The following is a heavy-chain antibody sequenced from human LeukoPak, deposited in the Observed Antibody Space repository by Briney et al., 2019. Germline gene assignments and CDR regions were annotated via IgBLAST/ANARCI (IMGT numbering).Heavy chain of an antibody. Sequence: SVKVSCKSSGCTFISYAIRWLRQARGQGLEWMGVIIPIFGTANYAQKFQGRVTITTDESTSTAYMELSSLRSEDTAVYYCARSIKWLRLDLNWFDPWGQGTLVTVSS. CDR3: ARSIKWLRLDLNWFDP. V-gene: IGHV1-69*05. CDR2: IIPIFGTA. CDR1: GCTFISYA. D-gene: IGHD5-12*01. J-gene: IGHJ5*02.